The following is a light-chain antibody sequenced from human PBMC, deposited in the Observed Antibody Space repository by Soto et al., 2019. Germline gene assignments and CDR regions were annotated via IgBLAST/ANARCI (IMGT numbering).Light chain of an antibody. CDR3: TACDASLGGREV. Sequence: QSVLTQPPSASGTPGQRVTISCSGSTSNIGSNPVNWYQQLQGTAPRLLIYRNNHRPSGVPDRFSASKSGTSASLAISGLQAEDEADYYCTACDASLGGREVFGGGTKLTVL. CDR2: RNN. V-gene: IGLV1-44*01. CDR1: TSNIGSNP. J-gene: IGLJ2*01.